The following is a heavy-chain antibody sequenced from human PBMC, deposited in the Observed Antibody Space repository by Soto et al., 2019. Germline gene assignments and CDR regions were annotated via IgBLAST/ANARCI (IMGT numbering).Heavy chain of an antibody. V-gene: IGHV1-24*01. CDR1: GYTLTELS. J-gene: IGHJ1*01. CDR3: AMLHASYSGAEYYPH. Sequence: ASVKVSCKVSGYTLTELSMHWVRQAPGKGLEWMGCFDPEDGETIYAQKFQGRVSMTVDTSTDTAYMELSSLRSEDTAEYYCAMLHASYSGAEYYPHWGQRTLVTVSS. D-gene: IGHD1-26*01. CDR2: FDPEDGET.